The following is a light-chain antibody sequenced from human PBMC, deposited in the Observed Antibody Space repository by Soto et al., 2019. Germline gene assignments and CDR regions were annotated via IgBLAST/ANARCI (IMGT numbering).Light chain of an antibody. CDR1: QSVSSNY. Sequence: EIVLTQSPGTLSLSPGERATLSCRASQSVSSNYLAWYRQKPGQAPRLLIYGASSRATGIPDRFIGSGSGTDFTLTISRLEPEDFEVYYCQQYGSSPFTFGPGTKVDIK. CDR2: GAS. V-gene: IGKV3-20*01. CDR3: QQYGSSPFT. J-gene: IGKJ3*01.